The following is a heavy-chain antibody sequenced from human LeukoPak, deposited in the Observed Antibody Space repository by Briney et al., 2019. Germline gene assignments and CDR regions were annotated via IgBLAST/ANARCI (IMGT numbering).Heavy chain of an antibody. D-gene: IGHD1-14*01. V-gene: IGHV3-33*06. J-gene: IGHJ3*02. CDR3: AKSPYHAYVDAFDI. CDR1: GFTFSSYG. Sequence: GGSLRLSCAASGFTFSSYGMHWVRQAPGKGLEWVAVIWYDGSNKYYADSVKGRFTISRDNSKNTLYLQMNSLRAEDTAVYYCAKSPYHAYVDAFDIWGQGTMVTVSS. CDR2: IWYDGSNK.